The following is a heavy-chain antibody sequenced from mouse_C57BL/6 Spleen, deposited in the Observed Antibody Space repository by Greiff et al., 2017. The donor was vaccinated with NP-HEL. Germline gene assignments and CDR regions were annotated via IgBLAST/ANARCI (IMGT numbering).Heavy chain of an antibody. CDR2: IYPGGGNT. D-gene: IGHD1-1*01. J-gene: IGHJ4*01. Sequence: VHVKQSGPELVKPGASVKISCKASGYSFTSYYMHWVKQRPGQGLEWIGWIYPGGGNTKYNEKFKGKATLTADTSSSTAYLQLSSLTSEDSAVYYCARLHYYGSSYAMDYWGQGTSVTVSS. V-gene: IGHV1-66*01. CDR3: ARLHYYGSSYAMDY. CDR1: GYSFTSYY.